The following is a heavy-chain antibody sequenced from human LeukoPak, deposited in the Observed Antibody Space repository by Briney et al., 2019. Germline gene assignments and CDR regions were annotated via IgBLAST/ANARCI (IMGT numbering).Heavy chain of an antibody. Sequence: GGSLRLSCAASGFTFSSYEMNWVRQAPGKGLEWVSYISSSGSTIYYADSVKGRFTISRDNTKRTVYLQMDRLRVEDSALYYCAREWDSGTYRYFDFWGQGTLVTVSS. CDR3: AREWDSGTYRYFDF. J-gene: IGHJ4*02. CDR2: ISSSGSTI. CDR1: GFTFSSYE. D-gene: IGHD1-26*01. V-gene: IGHV3-48*03.